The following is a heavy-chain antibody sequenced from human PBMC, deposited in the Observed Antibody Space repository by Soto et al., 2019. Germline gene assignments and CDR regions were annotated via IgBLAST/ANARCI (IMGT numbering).Heavy chain of an antibody. CDR1: GFTFSSYA. D-gene: IGHD6-13*01. J-gene: IGHJ4*02. CDR3: ARRGPGTYFDY. CDR2: VSGSGGST. Sequence: EVQLLESGGGLVQPGGSLRLSCAASGFTFSSYAMRWVRQAPGKGLEWVSAVSGSGGSTYYADSVKGRFTISRDNSKNTLYLQMNRLRGEDTAVYYCARRGPGTYFDYWGQGTLVTVSS. V-gene: IGHV3-23*01.